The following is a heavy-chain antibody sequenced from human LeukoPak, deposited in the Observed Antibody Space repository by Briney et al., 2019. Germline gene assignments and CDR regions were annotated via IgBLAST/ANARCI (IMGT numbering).Heavy chain of an antibody. D-gene: IGHD6-6*01. CDR3: ARVGSSFDY. Sequence: GGSLRLSCAASGFTFSNAWMSWVRQAPGKGVEWVSSISSSSSYIYYAASVKCRFPISRDNAKTSLYLQMNSLRAEDTAVYYCARVGSSFDYWGQGTLVTVSS. V-gene: IGHV3-21*01. J-gene: IGHJ4*02. CDR2: ISSSSSYI. CDR1: GFTFSNAW.